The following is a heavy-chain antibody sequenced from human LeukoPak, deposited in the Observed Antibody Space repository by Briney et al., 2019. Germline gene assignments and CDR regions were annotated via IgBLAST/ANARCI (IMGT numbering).Heavy chain of an antibody. CDR3: ARGIMIFGVAQFDS. CDR2: IYYSGST. Sequence: SETLSLTCTVSGGSISSYYWSWIRQTPGKGLEWIGYIYYSGSTNYNPSLKSRVTISADTSKNQFSLKLSSVTAADTAVYYCARGIMIFGVAQFDSWGQGTLVTVSS. J-gene: IGHJ4*02. V-gene: IGHV4-59*01. D-gene: IGHD3-3*01. CDR1: GGSISSYY.